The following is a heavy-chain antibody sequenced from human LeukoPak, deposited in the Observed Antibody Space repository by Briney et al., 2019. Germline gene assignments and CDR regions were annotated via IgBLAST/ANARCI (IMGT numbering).Heavy chain of an antibody. V-gene: IGHV3-30*02. D-gene: IGHD3-22*01. CDR1: GFTFSSYG. Sequence: GGSLRLSCAASGFTFSSYGMHWVRQAPGKGLEWVAFIRYDGSNKYYADSVKGRFTISRDNSKNTLYLQMNSLRAEDTAVYYCAKDWGSYYYDSSGYYSDYWGQGTPVTVSS. CDR3: AKDWGSYYYDSSGYYSDY. J-gene: IGHJ4*02. CDR2: IRYDGSNK.